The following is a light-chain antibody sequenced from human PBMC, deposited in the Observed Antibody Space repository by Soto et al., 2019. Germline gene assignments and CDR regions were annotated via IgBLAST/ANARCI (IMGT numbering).Light chain of an antibody. CDR2: HDI. CDR3: QVWDTIRDHPV. CDR1: NIGSKS. V-gene: IGLV3-21*04. Sequence: SYELTQPPSVSVAPGRTARISCGGNNIGSKSVHWYQQKPGQAPGMVIYHDIERPSGIPERFSGSNSENTATLTITSVEAGDEADYYCQVWDTIRDHPVFGGGTKLTVL. J-gene: IGLJ2*01.